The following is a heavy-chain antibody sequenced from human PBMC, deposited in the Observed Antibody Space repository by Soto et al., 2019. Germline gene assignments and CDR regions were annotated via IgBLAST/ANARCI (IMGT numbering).Heavy chain of an antibody. Sequence: SETLSLTCTVSGGSISSYYWSWIRQPSGKGLEWIGYIYYSGSTNYNPSLKSRVTISVDTSKNQFSLKLSSVTAADTAVYYCASVYYDSSGYIFDYWGQGTLVTVSS. CDR2: IYYSGST. J-gene: IGHJ4*02. V-gene: IGHV4-59*01. D-gene: IGHD3-22*01. CDR1: GGSISSYY. CDR3: ASVYYDSSGYIFDY.